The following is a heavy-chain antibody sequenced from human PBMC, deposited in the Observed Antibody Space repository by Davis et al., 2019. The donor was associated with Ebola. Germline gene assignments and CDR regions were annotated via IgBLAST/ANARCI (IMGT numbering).Heavy chain of an antibody. CDR2: ISSSSGTM. J-gene: IGHJ4*02. CDR1: GFTFSIYS. V-gene: IGHV3-48*01. CDR3: ARRGYSALD. Sequence: GGSLRLSCAASGFTFSIYSMNWVRQAPGKGLKWVSYISSSSGTMYYPDSVKGRFTISRDNAKNSLYLQMNSLRAEDTAVYYCARRGYSALDWGQGTLVSVSS. D-gene: IGHD5-12*01.